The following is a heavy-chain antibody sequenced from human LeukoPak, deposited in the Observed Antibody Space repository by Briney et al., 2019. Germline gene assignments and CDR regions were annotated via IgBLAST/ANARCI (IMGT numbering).Heavy chain of an antibody. CDR3: ARASGPFDY. CDR1: GFTFSIYG. D-gene: IGHD3-10*01. Sequence: GGSLRLSCAASGFTFSIYGLHWVRQAPGKGLEWVAVIWNDGSNKYYADSVKGRFTISRDNSKNTLYLQMNSLRAEDTAVYSCARASGPFDYWGQGTLVTVSS. J-gene: IGHJ4*02. CDR2: IWNDGSNK. V-gene: IGHV3-33*01.